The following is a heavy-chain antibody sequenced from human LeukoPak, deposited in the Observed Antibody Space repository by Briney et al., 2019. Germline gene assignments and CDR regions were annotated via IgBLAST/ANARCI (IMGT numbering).Heavy chain of an antibody. Sequence: PSETLSLTCTVSGGSFSSYYWDWIRQPPGKGLEWIGYIYYTGSTDCNPSLKSRLTISVDTSKNQFSLELTSVTAADTAAYYCATSPYSNGWYDGFDIWGQGTMVTVSS. V-gene: IGHV4-59*13. J-gene: IGHJ3*02. CDR3: ATSPYSNGWYDGFDI. CDR2: IYYTGST. D-gene: IGHD6-19*01. CDR1: GGSFSSYY.